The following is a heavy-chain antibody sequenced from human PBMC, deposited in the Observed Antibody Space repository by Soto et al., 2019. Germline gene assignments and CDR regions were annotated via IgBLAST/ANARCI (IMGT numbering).Heavy chain of an antibody. CDR3: AREGSPYNCNPETYFDY. D-gene: IGHD1-20*01. Sequence: QVQLVQSGAEVKKPGASVKVSCKTSGYTFTSYDLSWVRQAPGQGLEWMGWISAYNDNTNSAQKLQGRVTMTTDTSTSTAYMELRSLRSADTAVYYCAREGSPYNCNPETYFDYWCQGTLVTVS. CDR2: ISAYNDNT. CDR1: GYTFTSYD. J-gene: IGHJ4*02. V-gene: IGHV1-18*01.